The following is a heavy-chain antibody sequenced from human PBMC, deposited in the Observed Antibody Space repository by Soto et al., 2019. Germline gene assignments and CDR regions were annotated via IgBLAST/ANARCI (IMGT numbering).Heavy chain of an antibody. D-gene: IGHD6-13*01. J-gene: IGHJ4*02. CDR3: AHSVPIATVAFDY. Sequence: QITLKESGPSLVNPTQSLTLTCSFSGFSLTTTEVAVGWLRQPPGTALEWLALIYWDDDKRYSPSLKSSLTITKDTAKNQVVLTITNVHPEATATYFCAHSVPIATVAFDYWGPGILVTVSS. CDR1: GFSLTTTEVA. V-gene: IGHV2-5*02. CDR2: IYWDDDK.